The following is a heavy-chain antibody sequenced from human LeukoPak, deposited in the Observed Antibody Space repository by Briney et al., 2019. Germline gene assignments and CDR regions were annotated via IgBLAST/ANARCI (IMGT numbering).Heavy chain of an antibody. CDR3: ARGCAHGCGSYYDLDY. D-gene: IGHD1-26*01. CDR1: EFTFSSYS. CDR2: ISSSSSYI. V-gene: IGHV3-21*01. Sequence: GGSVRLSCAASEFTFSSYSMNWVRKAPGKGLEWVSSISSSSSYIYYADSVKGRFTISRDDAKNSLYLQMNSLRAEDTAVYYCARGCAHGCGSYYDLDYWGQGTLVTVSS. J-gene: IGHJ4*02.